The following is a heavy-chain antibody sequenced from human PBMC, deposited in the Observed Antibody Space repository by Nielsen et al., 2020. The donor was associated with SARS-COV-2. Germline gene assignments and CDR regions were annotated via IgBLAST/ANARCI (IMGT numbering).Heavy chain of an antibody. CDR2: ISSSSSYT. Sequence: GGSLRLSCAASGFTFSDYYMSWIRQAPGKGLEWVSYISSSSSYTSYADSVKGRFTISRDNAKNSLSLQMSSLRAEDTAVYYCARGSYCRSSSCSYYYYGLDVWGQGTTVTVSS. D-gene: IGHD2-2*01. J-gene: IGHJ6*02. CDR1: GFTFSDYY. CDR3: ARGSYCRSSSCSYYYYGLDV. V-gene: IGHV3-11*05.